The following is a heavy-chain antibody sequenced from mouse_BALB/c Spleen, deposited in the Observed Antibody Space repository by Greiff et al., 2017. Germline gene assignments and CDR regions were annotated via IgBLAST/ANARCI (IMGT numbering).Heavy chain of an antibody. CDR2: IWAGGST. CDR1: GFSLTSYG. J-gene: IGHJ4*01. CDR3: ARDGPRDYAMDY. V-gene: IGHV2-9*02. Sequence: VKLQESGPGLVAPSQSLSITCTVSGFSLTSYGVHWVRQPPGKGLEWLGVIWAGGSTNYNSALMSRLSISKDNSKSQVFLKMNSLQTDDTAMYYCARDGPRDYAMDYWGQGTSVTVSS.